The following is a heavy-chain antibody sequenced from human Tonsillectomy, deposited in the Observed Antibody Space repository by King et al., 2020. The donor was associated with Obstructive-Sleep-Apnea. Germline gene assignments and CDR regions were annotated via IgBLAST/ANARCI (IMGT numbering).Heavy chain of an antibody. D-gene: IGHD2-15*01. CDR2: IWYDVSNK. Sequence: VQLVESGGGVVQPGRSLRLSCAAAGFTFSSYGMHWVRHAPGKGPEWVAFIWYDVSNKYYADSGEGRFTISRDNSKNMLDLQMNSLSAEDTAVYYCARAHSSYCGWGGSCYHRPPDYWGQGTLVTVSS. CDR1: GFTFSSYG. CDR3: ARAHSSYCGWGGSCYHRPPDY. V-gene: IGHV3-33*01. J-gene: IGHJ4*02.